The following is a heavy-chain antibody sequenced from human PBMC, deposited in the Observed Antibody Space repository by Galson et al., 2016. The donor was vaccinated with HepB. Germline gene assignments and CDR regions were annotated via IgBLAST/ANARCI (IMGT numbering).Heavy chain of an antibody. D-gene: IGHD5-24*01. CDR2: SSGTGATT. Sequence: SLRLSCAASGFSVSSYALSWVRQPPGKGLEWVSSSSGTGATTYYADSVKGRFTISRDNLRNTLYLQLDSLRAEDTALYYCTRDGYNHIAFDIWGRGTMVTVSS. J-gene: IGHJ3*02. CDR1: GFSVSSYA. V-gene: IGHV3-23*01. CDR3: TRDGYNHIAFDI.